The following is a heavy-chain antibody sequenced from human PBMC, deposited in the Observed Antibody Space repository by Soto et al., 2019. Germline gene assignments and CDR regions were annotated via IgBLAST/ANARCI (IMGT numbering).Heavy chain of an antibody. D-gene: IGHD3-10*01. CDR3: ARGYGTNFDY. J-gene: IGHJ4*02. Sequence: SETLSLTCAVYGGSFSGYYWTWIRQPPGKGLEWIGEINHSGSTNYNPSLKSRVTISVDTSKNQFSLKLSSVTGADTAVYYCARGYGTNFDYWGQATLVTVS. V-gene: IGHV4-34*01. CDR2: INHSGST. CDR1: GGSFSGYY.